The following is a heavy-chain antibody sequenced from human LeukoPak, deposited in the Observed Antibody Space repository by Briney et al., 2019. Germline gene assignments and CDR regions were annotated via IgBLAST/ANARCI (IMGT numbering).Heavy chain of an antibody. CDR1: GFTFSSYA. J-gene: IGHJ5*02. D-gene: IGHD3-10*01. CDR3: AKDRLNYGSGSYYTWFDP. Sequence: PGGSLRLSCAASGFTFSSYAMSWVRQAPGKGLEWVSAISGSGGSTYYADSVKGRFTISRDNSKNTLYLQMNSLRAEDTAVYYCAKDRLNYGSGSYYTWFDPWGQGTLVTVSS. CDR2: ISGSGGST. V-gene: IGHV3-23*01.